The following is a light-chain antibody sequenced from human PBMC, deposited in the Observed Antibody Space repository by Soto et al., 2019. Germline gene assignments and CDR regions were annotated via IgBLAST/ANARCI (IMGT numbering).Light chain of an antibody. J-gene: IGLJ1*01. Sequence: QSALTQPASVSGSPGQSTTISCTGTSSDVGGYNYVSWYQQHPGEAPKLMIYDVSNRPSGVSNRFSGSKSGNTASLTISGLQAEDEGDYYCSSYTSSNTYVFGTGTKVTVL. CDR2: DVS. V-gene: IGLV2-14*03. CDR3: SSYTSSNTYV. CDR1: SSDVGGYNY.